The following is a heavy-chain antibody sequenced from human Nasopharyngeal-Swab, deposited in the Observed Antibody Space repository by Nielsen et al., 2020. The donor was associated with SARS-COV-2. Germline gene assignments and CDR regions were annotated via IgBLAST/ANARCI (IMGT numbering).Heavy chain of an antibody. CDR3: ARCGVVPAAMPYYYGMDV. V-gene: IGHV1-2*04. J-gene: IGHJ6*02. Sequence: ASVQVSCKASGYTFTGYYMHWVRQAPGQGLEWMGWINPNSGGTNYAQKFQGWVTMTRDTSISTAYMELSRLRSDDTAVYYCARCGVVPAAMPYYYGMDVWGQGTTVTVSS. CDR2: INPNSGGT. D-gene: IGHD2-2*01. CDR1: GYTFTGYY.